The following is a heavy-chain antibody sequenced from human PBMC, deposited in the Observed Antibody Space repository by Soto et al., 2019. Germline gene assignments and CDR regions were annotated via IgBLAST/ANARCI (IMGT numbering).Heavy chain of an antibody. D-gene: IGHD3-22*01. CDR3: ARDRSYYDSSGSYSPPY. Sequence: EVQLLESGGGLVQPGGSLRLSCAASGFTFSSYAMNWVRQAPGKGLEWVSAISGSAATTHFADSVKGRFTISRDNSKNTLYLQMNSLRAEDTAVYCCARDRSYYDSSGSYSPPYWGQGTLVTVSS. CDR1: GFTFSSYA. J-gene: IGHJ4*02. CDR2: ISGSAATT. V-gene: IGHV3-23*01.